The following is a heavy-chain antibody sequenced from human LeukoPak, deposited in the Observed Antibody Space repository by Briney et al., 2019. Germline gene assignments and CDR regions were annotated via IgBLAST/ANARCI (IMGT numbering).Heavy chain of an antibody. D-gene: IGHD3-10*01. CDR1: GGSISSSSYY. J-gene: IGHJ4*02. Sequence: SETLSLTCTVSGGSISSSSYYWGWIRQPPGKGLEWIGSICYSGSTYYNPSLKSRVTISVDTSKNQFSLKLSSVTAADTAVYYCARSRYYGSGSYLYWGQGTLVTVSS. CDR2: ICYSGST. V-gene: IGHV4-39*07. CDR3: ARSRYYGSGSYLY.